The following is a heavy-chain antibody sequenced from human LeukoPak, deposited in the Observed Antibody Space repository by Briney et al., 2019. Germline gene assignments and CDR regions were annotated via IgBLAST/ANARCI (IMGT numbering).Heavy chain of an antibody. Sequence: PGGSLRLSCAASGLTFSSYWMSWVRQAPGKGLEWVANIKQDGSEKYYVDSVKGRFTISRDNAKNSLYLQMNSLRAEGTAVYYCARDHGGVFWFDPWGQGTLVTVSS. CDR2: IKQDGSEK. CDR3: ARDHGGVFWFDP. D-gene: IGHD4-23*01. CDR1: GLTFSSYW. V-gene: IGHV3-7*01. J-gene: IGHJ5*02.